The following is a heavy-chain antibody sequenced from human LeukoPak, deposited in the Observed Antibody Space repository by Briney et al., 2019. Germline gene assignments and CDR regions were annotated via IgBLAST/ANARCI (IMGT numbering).Heavy chain of an antibody. J-gene: IGHJ4*02. D-gene: IGHD2-8*02. CDR2: IRYDGSNK. Sequence: PGGSLTRSCAASGFTCSSYGMHWVRQAPGKGREWVAFIRYDGSNKYYADSVRGRFTISRDNSKSTLSLQMNSLRAEDTAIYYCATYREVLLPFESWGKGPLVTVSS. V-gene: IGHV3-30*02. CDR3: ATYREVLLPFES. CDR1: GFTCSSYG.